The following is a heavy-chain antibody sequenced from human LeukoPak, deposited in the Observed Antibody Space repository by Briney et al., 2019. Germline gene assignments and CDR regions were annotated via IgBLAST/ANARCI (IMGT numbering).Heavy chain of an antibody. CDR3: ARDLRMVRGVIDAFDI. V-gene: IGHV4-59*01. CDR1: GGSISSYY. D-gene: IGHD3-10*01. Sequence: SETLSLTCTVSGGSISSYYWSWIRQPPGKGLEWIGYIYYSGGTNYNPSLKSRVTISVDTSKNQFSLKLSSVTAADTAVYYCARDLRMVRGVIDAFDIWGQGTMVTVSS. J-gene: IGHJ3*02. CDR2: IYYSGGT.